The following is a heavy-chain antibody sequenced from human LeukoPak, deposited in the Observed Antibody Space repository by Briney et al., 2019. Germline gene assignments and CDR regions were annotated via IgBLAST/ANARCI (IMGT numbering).Heavy chain of an antibody. CDR2: ISYDGSNK. D-gene: IGHD3-3*01. J-gene: IGHJ6*03. V-gene: IGHV3-30*04. CDR3: AKDTLRFLYYMDV. CDR1: GFTFSSYA. Sequence: GGSLRLSCAASGFTFSSYAMHWVRQAPGKGLEWVAVISYDGSNKYYADSVKGRFTISRDNSKNTLYLQMNSLRAEDTAVYYCAKDTLRFLYYMDVWGKGTTVTVSS.